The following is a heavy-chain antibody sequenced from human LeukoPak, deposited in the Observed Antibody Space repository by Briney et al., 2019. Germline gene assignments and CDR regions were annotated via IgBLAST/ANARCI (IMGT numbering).Heavy chain of an antibody. J-gene: IGHJ4*02. CDR2: ISGSATTI. CDR1: GFTFSTYE. Sequence: GESLRLSCAASGFTFSTYEMNWVRQAPGKGLEWVSYISGSATTIYYADSVKGRFPISRDNAKNSLYLQMNSLRADDSAVYYCARGVDYWGQGTLVTVSS. CDR3: ARGVDY. V-gene: IGHV3-48*03.